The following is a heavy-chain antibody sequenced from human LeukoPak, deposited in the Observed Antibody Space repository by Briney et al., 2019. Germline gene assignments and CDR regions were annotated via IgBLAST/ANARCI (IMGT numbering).Heavy chain of an antibody. J-gene: IGHJ4*02. CDR2: IIPIFGTA. Sequence: SVKVSCKASGGTFSSYAISWVRQAPGQGLEWMGGIIPIFGTANYAQKFQGRVTITADESTSTAYMELSSLRSEDTAVYYCARVRVEQWLVLIASYYFDYWGQGTLVTVSS. CDR3: ARVRVEQWLVLIASYYFDY. D-gene: IGHD6-19*01. CDR1: GGTFSSYA. V-gene: IGHV1-69*01.